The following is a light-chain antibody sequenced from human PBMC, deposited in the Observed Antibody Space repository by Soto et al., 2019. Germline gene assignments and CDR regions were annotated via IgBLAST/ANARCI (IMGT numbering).Light chain of an antibody. CDR1: QSISSW. V-gene: IGKV1-5*01. CDR3: QQYNTYSLT. CDR2: DAS. Sequence: DIRMTQSPSTLTASVGDRVTITCRASQSISSWLAWYQQKSGKAPKLLIYDASSLESGVPSRFSGSGSGTEFTLTISSLQPDDFATYYCQQYNTYSLTFAQGTRLEIK. J-gene: IGKJ5*01.